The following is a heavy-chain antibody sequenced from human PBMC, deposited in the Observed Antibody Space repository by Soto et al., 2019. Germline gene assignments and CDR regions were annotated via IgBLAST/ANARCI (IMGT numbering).Heavy chain of an antibody. CDR1: GVSLSSDW. V-gene: IGHV3-7*01. Sequence: PGGNRGLCCAAYGVSLSSDWMCWVRQAPGKGLEWVANIKRGGSEKYYVASVKGRFTISXXXAXXSXXLXXNXLRAEDTAGYYYASTNSRCLHPSHSLGQ. CDR2: IKRGGSEK. J-gene: IGHJ4*02. D-gene: IGHD2-15*01. CDR3: ASTNSRCLHPSHS.